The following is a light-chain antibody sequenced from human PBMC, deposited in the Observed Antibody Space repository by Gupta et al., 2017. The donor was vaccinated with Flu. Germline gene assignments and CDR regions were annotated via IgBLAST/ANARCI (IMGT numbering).Light chain of an antibody. J-gene: IGKJ4*01. CDR1: QDVRSW. V-gene: IGKV1D-12*01. Sequence: PSSVSASVGERGNITCRASQDVRSWLVWYQQKPGKAPQLLIHTVSKWRSGVPSRFSGSGSGTDFTLTINSLQPEDFATYYCQQADAYPITLGGGTRVEI. CDR3: QQADAYPIT. CDR2: TVS.